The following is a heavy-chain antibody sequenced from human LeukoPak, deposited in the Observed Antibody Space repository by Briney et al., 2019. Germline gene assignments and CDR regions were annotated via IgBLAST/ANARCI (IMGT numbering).Heavy chain of an antibody. CDR3: ARGGMSGHHPVDY. CDR1: GFTFRSHA. V-gene: IGHV3-23*01. J-gene: IGHJ4*02. Sequence: GGSLRLSCVGSGFTFRSHAMSWVRQAPEKGLEFVSGIYENGGTTYYADSVKGRFSISRDNSKNTLYLQMDNLRAEDTAVYYCARGGMSGHHPVDYWGQGTLVTVSS. D-gene: IGHD3-3*01. CDR2: IYENGGTT.